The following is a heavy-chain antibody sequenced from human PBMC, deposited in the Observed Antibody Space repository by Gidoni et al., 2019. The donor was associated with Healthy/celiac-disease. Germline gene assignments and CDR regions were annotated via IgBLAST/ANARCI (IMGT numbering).Heavy chain of an antibody. Sequence: VQLVQSGAEVKKPGSSVKVSCKASGGTFSSYAISWVRQAPGQGLEWMGGIIPICGTANDAQKFQGRVTITADESTSTAYMELSSLRSEDTAVYYCARSGRGYTLDEYFQHWGQGTLVTVSS. CDR2: IIPICGTA. CDR1: GGTFSSYA. D-gene: IGHD3-16*02. J-gene: IGHJ1*01. V-gene: IGHV1-69*01. CDR3: ARSGRGYTLDEYFQH.